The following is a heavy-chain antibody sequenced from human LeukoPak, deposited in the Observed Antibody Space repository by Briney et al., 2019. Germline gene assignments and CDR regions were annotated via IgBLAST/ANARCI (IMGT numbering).Heavy chain of an antibody. CDR2: IYHSGST. D-gene: IGHD3-3*01. J-gene: IGHJ6*03. Sequence: SETLSLTCTVSDYSISSGYYWGWIRQPPGKGLEWIGSIYHSGSTYYNPSLRSRVTISVDTSKNQFSLKLSSVTAADTAVYYCARDERFWSGYDYYYYYMDVWGKGTTVTVSS. CDR1: DYSISSGYY. V-gene: IGHV4-38-2*02. CDR3: ARDERFWSGYDYYYYYMDV.